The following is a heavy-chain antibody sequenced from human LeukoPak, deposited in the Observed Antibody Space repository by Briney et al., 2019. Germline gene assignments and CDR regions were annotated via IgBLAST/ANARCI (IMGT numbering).Heavy chain of an antibody. J-gene: IGHJ4*02. CDR1: GFTFSSYA. D-gene: IGHD1-7*01. Sequence: EPGGSLRLSCAASGFTFSSYAMSWVRQAPGKGLEWVSSISGSGGSTYYADSVKGRFTISRDNSKNTLYLQMNSLRGEDTAVYYCAKDREGTIADYFDYWGQGTLVTVSS. CDR2: ISGSGGST. CDR3: AKDREGTIADYFDY. V-gene: IGHV3-23*01.